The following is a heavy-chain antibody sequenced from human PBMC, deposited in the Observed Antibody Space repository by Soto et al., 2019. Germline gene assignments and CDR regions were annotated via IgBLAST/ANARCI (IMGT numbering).Heavy chain of an antibody. Sequence: SVKVSCKASGDTFKNCVISWVRQAPGQGLEWMGGIIPLFGTTDFAQRFQGRLTITTDESTTTAYMELSRLRSEDTATYYCAAELGFGKLSVVWGQGTTVTVS. CDR1: GDTFKNCV. J-gene: IGHJ6*02. CDR2: IIPLFGTT. CDR3: AAELGFGKLSVV. V-gene: IGHV1-69*05. D-gene: IGHD3-10*01.